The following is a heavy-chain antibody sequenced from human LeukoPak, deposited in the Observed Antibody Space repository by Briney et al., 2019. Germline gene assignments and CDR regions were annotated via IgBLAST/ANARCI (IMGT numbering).Heavy chain of an antibody. Sequence: GASVKVSCKASGYTFTGYYMHWVRQAPGQGLEWMGWINAGNGNTKYSQKFQGRVTITRDTSASTAYMELSSLRSEDTAVYYCARSIGQDYGGALDYYYGMDVWGQGTTVTVSS. CDR2: INAGNGNT. J-gene: IGHJ6*02. D-gene: IGHD4-23*01. CDR3: ARSIGQDYGGALDYYYGMDV. CDR1: GYTFTGYY. V-gene: IGHV1-3*01.